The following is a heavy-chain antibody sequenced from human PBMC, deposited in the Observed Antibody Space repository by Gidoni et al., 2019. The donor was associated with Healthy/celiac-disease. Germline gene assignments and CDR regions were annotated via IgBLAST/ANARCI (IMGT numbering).Heavy chain of an antibody. CDR1: GGSISSGSYY. CDR3: ARGRVRGVIAFDY. CDR2: IYTSGST. D-gene: IGHD3-10*01. J-gene: IGHJ4*02. V-gene: IGHV4-61*02. Sequence: QVQLQESGPGLVKPSQTLSLTCTVSGGSISSGSYYWSWIRQPAGKGLEWIGRIYTSGSTNYNPSLKSRVTISVDTSKNQFSLKLSSVTAADTAVYYCARGRVRGVIAFDYWGQGTLVTVSS.